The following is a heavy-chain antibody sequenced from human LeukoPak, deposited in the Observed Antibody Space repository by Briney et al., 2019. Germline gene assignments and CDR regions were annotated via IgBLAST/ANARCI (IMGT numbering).Heavy chain of an antibody. CDR1: GFTFSNYW. D-gene: IGHD2-15*01. V-gene: IGHV3-7*01. CDR3: TRDTGCPGGTCYSFYDY. Sequence: QPGGSLRLSCAASGFTFSNYWMTWVRQAAGKGLAWVANIKQDGTEKYYVDSVKSRFTISRHNAENLLYLQMNSLRSEDTAVYYCTRDTGCPGGTCYSFYDYWGQGTLVTVSS. J-gene: IGHJ4*02. CDR2: IKQDGTEK.